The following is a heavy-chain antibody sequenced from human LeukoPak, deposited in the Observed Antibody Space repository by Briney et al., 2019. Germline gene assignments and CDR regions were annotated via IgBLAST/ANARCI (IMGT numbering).Heavy chain of an antibody. J-gene: IGHJ6*02. CDR3: ARGEVHRIAAAGTSSTYYYYGMDV. Sequence: VASVKVSCKASGYTFTSYYMHWVRQAPGQGLEWMGIINPSGGSTSYAQKFQGRVTMTRDTSTSTVYMELSSLRSEDTAVYYCARGEVHRIAAAGTSSTYYYYGMDVWGQGTTVTVSS. CDR2: INPSGGST. D-gene: IGHD6-13*01. CDR1: GYTFTSYY. V-gene: IGHV1-46*01.